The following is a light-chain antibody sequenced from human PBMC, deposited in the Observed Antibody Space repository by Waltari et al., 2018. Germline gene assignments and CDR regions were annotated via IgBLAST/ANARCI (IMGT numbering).Light chain of an antibody. CDR1: QSVLYNSNDKNY. Sequence: DIVMTQSPDSLAVSLGERAPISCRSSQSVLYNSNDKNYLDWYQKKPGQPPRLLIYWASTRESGVPDRVSGSGSGTDFTLTISNLQAEDVAVYYCQQYYRSRTFGQGTKVEIK. CDR3: QQYYRSRT. V-gene: IGKV4-1*01. CDR2: WAS. J-gene: IGKJ1*01.